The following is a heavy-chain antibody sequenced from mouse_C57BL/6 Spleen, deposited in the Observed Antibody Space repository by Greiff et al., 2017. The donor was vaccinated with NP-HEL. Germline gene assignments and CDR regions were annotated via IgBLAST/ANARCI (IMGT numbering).Heavy chain of an antibody. D-gene: IGHD2-2*01. V-gene: IGHV1-52*01. Sequence: QVQLQQPGAELVRPGSSVKLSCKASGYTFTSYWLHWVKQRPIQGLEWIGNIDPSDSEPHYNQKFKDKATLTVDKSSSTAYMQLSSLTSEDSAVYYGARGIYYGYDGDYWGQGTTLTVSS. CDR2: IDPSDSEP. CDR1: GYTFTSYW. J-gene: IGHJ2*01. CDR3: ARGIYYGYDGDY.